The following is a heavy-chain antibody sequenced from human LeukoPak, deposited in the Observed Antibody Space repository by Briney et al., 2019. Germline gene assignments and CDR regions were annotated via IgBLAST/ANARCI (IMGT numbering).Heavy chain of an antibody. CDR1: GFTFSTYW. V-gene: IGHV3-7*01. J-gene: IGHJ4*02. CDR2: IKQDGSEQ. Sequence: PGGSLRLSCAASGFTFSTYWMSWVRQAPGKGLEWVANIKQDGSEQYYVDSVKGRFTISRDNARNSLYLQMNSLRAEDTAVYYCAGLGYSSSWPHFDYWGQGTLVTVSS. CDR3: AGLGYSSSWPHFDY. D-gene: IGHD6-13*01.